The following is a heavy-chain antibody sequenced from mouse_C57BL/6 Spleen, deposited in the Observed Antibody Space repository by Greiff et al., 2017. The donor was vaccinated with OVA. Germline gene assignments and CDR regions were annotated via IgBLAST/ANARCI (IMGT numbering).Heavy chain of an antibody. CDR1: GYTFTSYW. V-gene: IGHV1-53*01. CDR2: INPSNGGT. Sequence: QVQLQQPGTELVKPGASVKLSCKASGYTFTSYWMHWVKQRPGQGLEWIGNINPSNGGTNYNEKFKSKATLTVDKSSSTAYMQLSSLTSEDSAVYYCARDGNYGLGESYAMDYWGQGTSVTVSS. D-gene: IGHD2-1*01. CDR3: ARDGNYGLGESYAMDY. J-gene: IGHJ4*01.